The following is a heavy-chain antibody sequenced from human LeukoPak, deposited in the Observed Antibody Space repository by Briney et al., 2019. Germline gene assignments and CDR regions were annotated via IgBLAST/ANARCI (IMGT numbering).Heavy chain of an antibody. Sequence: SLRLSCAASGFTFNTYAMHWVRQAPGKGLEWVAMMSHDESYMHYADSVKGRFSISRDTPKNTLYLQMDGLRTEDTAIYYCAKVMWPTGRGETFDNWGQGTLVTVSS. V-gene: IGHV3-30*18. CDR2: MSHDESYM. CDR1: GFTFNTYA. CDR3: AKVMWPTGRGETFDN. D-gene: IGHD3-16*01. J-gene: IGHJ4*02.